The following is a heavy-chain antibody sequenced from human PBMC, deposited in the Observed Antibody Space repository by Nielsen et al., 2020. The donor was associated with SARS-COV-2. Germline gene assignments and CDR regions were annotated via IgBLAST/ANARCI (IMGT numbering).Heavy chain of an antibody. V-gene: IGHV4-61*02. CDR2: IYTSGST. Sequence: SETLSLTCTVSGGSISSGSYYWSWIRQPAGKGLEWIGRIYTSGSTNYNPSLKSRVTISVDTSKNQFSLKLSSVTAADTAVYYCARAPPYSSRKTYYYYGMDVWGQGTTVTVSS. D-gene: IGHD6-13*01. J-gene: IGHJ6*02. CDR3: ARAPPYSSRKTYYYYGMDV. CDR1: GGSISSGSYY.